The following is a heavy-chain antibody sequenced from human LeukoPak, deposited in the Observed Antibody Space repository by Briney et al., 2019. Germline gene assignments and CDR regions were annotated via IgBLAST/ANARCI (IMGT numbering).Heavy chain of an antibody. CDR1: GFTFSSYS. V-gene: IGHV3-21*01. CDR3: ARGWNADYFDY. CDR2: ISTSSSYI. Sequence: PGGSLRLSCAASGFTFSSYSMNWVRQAPGKGLEWVSSISTSSSYIYYADSVKGRFTISRDNARNSLYLQMNSLRAEDTAVYYCARGWNADYFDYWGQGTLVTVSS. D-gene: IGHD1-1*01. J-gene: IGHJ4*02.